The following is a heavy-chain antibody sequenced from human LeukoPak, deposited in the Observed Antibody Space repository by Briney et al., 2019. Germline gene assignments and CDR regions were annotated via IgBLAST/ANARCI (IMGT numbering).Heavy chain of an antibody. CDR2: IIPIFGTA. V-gene: IGHV1-69*13. CDR1: GGTFSSYA. CDR3: ARDGYCSGGSCYWFDP. J-gene: IGHJ5*02. D-gene: IGHD2-15*01. Sequence: SVKVSCKASGGTFSSYAISWVRQAPGQGLEWMGGIIPIFGTANYAQKFQGRVTITADESTSTAHMELSSLRSWDTAVYYCARDGYCSGGSCYWFDPWGQGTLVTVSS.